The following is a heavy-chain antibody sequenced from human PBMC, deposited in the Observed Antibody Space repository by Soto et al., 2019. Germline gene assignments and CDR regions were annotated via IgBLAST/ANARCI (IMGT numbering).Heavy chain of an antibody. CDR3: ARKAYYDYETALY. CDR1: GFTFSSYG. D-gene: IGHD3-3*01. CDR2: ISYDGSNK. Sequence: PGGSLRLSCAASGFTFSSYGMHWVRQAPGKGLEWVAVISYDGSNKYYADSVKGRFTISRDNAKNTLYLQMNSLRAEDTAVYYCARKAYYDYETALYWGQGTLVTVSS. J-gene: IGHJ4*02. V-gene: IGHV3-30*03.